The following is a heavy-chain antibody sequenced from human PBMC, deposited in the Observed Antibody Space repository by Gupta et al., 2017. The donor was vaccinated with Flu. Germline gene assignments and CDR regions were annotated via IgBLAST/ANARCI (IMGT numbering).Heavy chain of an antibody. Sequence: IIRRNYYWAWIRQPPGKGLEWIGSVFHSGNTYYNPSLKSRVTISVDTSKNQFSLKLTSVSAADTAVYYCATSGGPGYYFENWGQGTLVTVSS. J-gene: IGHJ4*02. CDR3: ATSGGPGYYFEN. V-gene: IGHV4-39*01. D-gene: IGHD2-15*01. CDR1: IIRRNYY. CDR2: VFHSGNT.